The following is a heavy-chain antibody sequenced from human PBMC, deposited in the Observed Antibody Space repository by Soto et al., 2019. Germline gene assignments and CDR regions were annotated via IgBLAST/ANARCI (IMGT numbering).Heavy chain of an antibody. D-gene: IGHD6-19*01. V-gene: IGHV3-7*03. CDR2: IKQDGSEK. J-gene: IGHJ4*02. CDR3: ARDLGRIAVAGSFDY. CDR1: RFTFSSYW. Sequence: EVQLVESGGGLVQPGGSLRLSCAASRFTFSSYWMSWVRQAPGKGLEWVVNIKQDGSEKYYVDSVKGRFTISRDNAKNSLYLQMNSLRAEDTAVYYCARDLGRIAVAGSFDYWGQGTLVTVSS.